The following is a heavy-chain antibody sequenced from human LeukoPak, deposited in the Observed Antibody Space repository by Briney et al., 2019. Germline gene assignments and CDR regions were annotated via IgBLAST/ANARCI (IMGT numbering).Heavy chain of an antibody. J-gene: IGHJ4*02. CDR3: ARARSHASTWYWDH. D-gene: IGHD2-8*02. CDR1: GYTFTDYG. V-gene: IGHV1-18*01. Sequence: GASVKVSCKASGYTFTDYGINWVRQAPGQGPEWMGWISTLYGNKNFAQKFQGRVTMTSDTSTSTAYLELASLTSDDSATYYCARARSHASTWYWDHWGQGTLVTVSS. CDR2: ISTLYGNK.